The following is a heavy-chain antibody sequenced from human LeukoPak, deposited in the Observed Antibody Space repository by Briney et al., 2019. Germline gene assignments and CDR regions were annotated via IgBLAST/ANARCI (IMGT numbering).Heavy chain of an antibody. CDR1: GYTFTGYY. CDR3: ARDPSGKAVAGTGIDY. Sequence: GASVKVSCKASGYTFTGYYMHWVRQAPGQGLEWMGWINPNSGGTNYAQKFQGRVTMTRDTSISTAYMELSRLRSDDTAVYYCARDPSGKAVAGTGIDYWGQGTLVTVSS. V-gene: IGHV1-2*02. D-gene: IGHD6-19*01. J-gene: IGHJ4*02. CDR2: INPNSGGT.